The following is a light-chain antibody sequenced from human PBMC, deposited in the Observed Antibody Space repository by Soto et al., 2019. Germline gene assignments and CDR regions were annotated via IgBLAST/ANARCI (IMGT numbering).Light chain of an antibody. CDR2: LGS. V-gene: IGKV2-28*01. CDR3: MQALRTPPT. Sequence: VMTQSTLSLPVTPGEPASISCRSSQSLLHSNGYNYLDWYLQKPGQSPQLLIYLGSNRASGVPDRFSGSGSGTDFTLTISRVEAEDVGVYYCMQALRTPPTFGQGTRLEI. CDR1: QSLLHSNGYNY. J-gene: IGKJ5*01.